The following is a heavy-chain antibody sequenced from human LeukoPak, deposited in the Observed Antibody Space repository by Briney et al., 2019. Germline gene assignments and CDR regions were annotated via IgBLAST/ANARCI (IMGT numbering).Heavy chain of an antibody. Sequence: VASVKVSCKASGYTFTAYYMHWVRQAPGQGLEWMGWINPNSGGTNYAQKFQGRVTMTRGTAISTAYMELSRLRSDDTAVYYCARDYYDSSGFGAFDIWGQGTMVTVSS. J-gene: IGHJ3*02. CDR3: ARDYYDSSGFGAFDI. CDR1: GYTFTAYY. CDR2: INPNSGGT. V-gene: IGHV1-2*02. D-gene: IGHD3-22*01.